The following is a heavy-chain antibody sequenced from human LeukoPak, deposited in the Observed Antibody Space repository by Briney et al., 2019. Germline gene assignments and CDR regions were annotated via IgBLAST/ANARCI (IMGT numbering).Heavy chain of an antibody. V-gene: IGHV4-59*01. CDR2: IYYSGST. CDR3: ARDPGYCSSTSCYDNSGYDL. Sequence: SETLSLTCAVYGGSFSGYYWSWIRQPPGKGLEGIGYIYYSGSTNYNPSLKSRVTISVDTSKNQFSLKLSSVTAADTAVYYCARDPGYCSSTSCYDNSGYDLWGQGTLVTVSS. D-gene: IGHD2-2*01. J-gene: IGHJ4*02. CDR1: GGSFSGYY.